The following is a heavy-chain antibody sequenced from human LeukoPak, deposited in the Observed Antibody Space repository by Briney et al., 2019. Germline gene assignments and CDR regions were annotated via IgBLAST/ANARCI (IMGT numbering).Heavy chain of an antibody. CDR2: IRNDGTTT. Sequence: GGSLRLSCAASGFTFCTYWMHWVRQTPGKGLVWVSSIRNDGTTTNYADSVKGRFTISRGNAKNTLYLQMNSLRAEDTAVYYCVRLYKIEGADLWGRGTLVTVSS. V-gene: IGHV3-74*01. D-gene: IGHD1-14*01. CDR1: GFTFCTYW. J-gene: IGHJ2*01. CDR3: VRLYKIEGADL.